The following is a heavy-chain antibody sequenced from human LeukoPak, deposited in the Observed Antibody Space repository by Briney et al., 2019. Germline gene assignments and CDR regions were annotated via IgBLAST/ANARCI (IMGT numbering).Heavy chain of an antibody. CDR3: ATHYDFWSGSTHYYYYMDV. Sequence: SVKVSCKASGGTFSSYAISWVRQAPGQGLEWMGGIIPIFGTANYAQKFQGRVTITTDESTSTAYMELSSLRSEDTAVYYCATHYDFWSGSTHYYYYMDVWGKGTTVTVSS. D-gene: IGHD3-3*01. CDR2: IIPIFGTA. J-gene: IGHJ6*03. CDR1: GGTFSSYA. V-gene: IGHV1-69*05.